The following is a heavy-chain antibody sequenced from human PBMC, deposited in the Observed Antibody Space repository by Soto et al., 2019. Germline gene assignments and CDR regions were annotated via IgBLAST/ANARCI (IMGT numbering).Heavy chain of an antibody. D-gene: IGHD1-1*01. CDR2: INERGGST. J-gene: IGHJ3*02. CDR3: AKDKSGTTAFDI. V-gene: IGHV3-23*01. Sequence: PGGSLRLSCADSGFTFSTYALSWVRQAPGKGLEWVSAINERGGSTYYADSVKGRFTISRDNSKKTLYLQMNSLRAEDTALYYCAKDKSGTTAFDIWGQGTMVTV. CDR1: GFTFSTYA.